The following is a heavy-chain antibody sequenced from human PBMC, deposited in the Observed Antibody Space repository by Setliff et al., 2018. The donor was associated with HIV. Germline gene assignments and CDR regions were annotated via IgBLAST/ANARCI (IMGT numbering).Heavy chain of an antibody. CDR1: GGSINRISYY. Sequence: SETLSLTCTVSGGSINRISYYWGWIRQAPGRGLEWIGSIYNSGSTHYNPSPKSRIIISSDTSKNQISLRLTSVTAADTAVYFCARSLAGLMNYFDYWGQGMLVTVS. V-gene: IGHV4-39*01. CDR2: IYNSGST. CDR3: ARSLAGLMNYFDY. D-gene: IGHD6-19*01. J-gene: IGHJ4*02.